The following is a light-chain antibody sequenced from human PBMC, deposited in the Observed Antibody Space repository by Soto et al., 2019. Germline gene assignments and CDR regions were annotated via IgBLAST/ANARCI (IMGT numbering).Light chain of an antibody. CDR1: SNDVGRSNY. Sequence: QSVLTQAPSASGSPGQPVTISCAGTSNDVGRSNYVSWYQHHPGKAPKLIIYDVTKRPSGVPDRFSGSKSGNTAYLTVSGLQAEDEADYFCSSFVHGTSYVFGTGTKVTVL. CDR2: DVT. V-gene: IGLV2-8*01. CDR3: SSFVHGTSYV. J-gene: IGLJ1*01.